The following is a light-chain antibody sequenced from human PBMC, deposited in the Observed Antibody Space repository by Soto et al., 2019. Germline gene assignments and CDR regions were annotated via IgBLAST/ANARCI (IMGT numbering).Light chain of an antibody. V-gene: IGKV3-20*01. Sequence: EIVLTQSPGTLSFSPGERATLSCRASQSVSSSYLAGYQQKPGQAPRLLIYGASSRATGIPDRFSVSGSGADFTLTISRLEPEDLAVYYCQQYGSSPRTFGQGTKVEIK. CDR2: GAS. CDR1: QSVSSSY. J-gene: IGKJ1*01. CDR3: QQYGSSPRT.